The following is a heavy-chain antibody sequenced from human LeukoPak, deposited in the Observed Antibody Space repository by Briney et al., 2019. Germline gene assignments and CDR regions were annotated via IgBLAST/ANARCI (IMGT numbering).Heavy chain of an antibody. Sequence: NWVRQAPGKGLEWIGYIYHSGSTYYNPSLKSRVTISVDRSKNQFSLKLSSVTAADTAVYYCARGEGRGSGSYYPYYFDYWGQGTLVTVSS. V-gene: IGHV4-30-2*01. CDR3: ARGEGRGSGSYYPYYFDY. D-gene: IGHD3-10*01. J-gene: IGHJ4*02. CDR2: IYHSGST.